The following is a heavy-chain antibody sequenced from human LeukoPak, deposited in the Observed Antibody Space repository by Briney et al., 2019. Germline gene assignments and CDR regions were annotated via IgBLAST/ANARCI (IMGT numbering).Heavy chain of an antibody. J-gene: IGHJ4*02. D-gene: IGHD3-3*02. CDR3: ARDSQHLNFDY. Sequence: GGSLRLSCAASGFTVSSNCMSWVRQAPGKGLEWVSVIYSGGSTYYADSVKGRFTISRDNSKNTLYLQMNSLRAEDTAVYYCARDSQHLNFDYWGQGTLVTVSS. V-gene: IGHV3-53*01. CDR1: GFTVSSNC. CDR2: IYSGGST.